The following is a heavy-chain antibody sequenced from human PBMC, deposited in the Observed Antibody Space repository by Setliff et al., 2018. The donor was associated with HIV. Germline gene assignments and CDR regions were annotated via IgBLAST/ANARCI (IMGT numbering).Heavy chain of an antibody. Sequence: LRLSCAASGFTFRSYWMSWVRQAPGKGLEWVANIKQDGSEKYYVDSVKGRFTISRDNAKNSLYLQMNSLRAEDTAVYYCASRGTAMAYFDYWGQGTLVTVSS. CDR2: IKQDGSEK. V-gene: IGHV3-7*03. CDR3: ASRGTAMAYFDY. D-gene: IGHD5-18*01. J-gene: IGHJ4*02. CDR1: GFTFRSYW.